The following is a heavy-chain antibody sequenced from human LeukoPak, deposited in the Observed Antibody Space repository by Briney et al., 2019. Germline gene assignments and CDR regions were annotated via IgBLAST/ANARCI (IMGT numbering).Heavy chain of an antibody. D-gene: IGHD2-15*01. Sequence: GWSLRLSCAASGFTFSSYGMHWVRQAPGKGLEWVAVISYDGSNKYYADSVKGRFTISRDNSKNTLYLQMNSLRAEDTAVYYCANPWAVAEDYWGQGTLVTVSS. CDR3: ANPWAVAEDY. J-gene: IGHJ4*02. V-gene: IGHV3-30*18. CDR1: GFTFSSYG. CDR2: ISYDGSNK.